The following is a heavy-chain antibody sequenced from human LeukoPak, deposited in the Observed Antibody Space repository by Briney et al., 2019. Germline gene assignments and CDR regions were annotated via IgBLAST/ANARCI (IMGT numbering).Heavy chain of an antibody. Sequence: SETLSLTCTVSGASISGSGYYWGWIRQPPGKGLEWIGNIYDSGSTYYNASLQSRVTISIDTSKNQFSLKLSSVTAADTAVYYCARVKWELRAYFDYWGQGTLVTVSS. D-gene: IGHD1-26*01. V-gene: IGHV4-39*07. CDR1: GASISGSGYY. J-gene: IGHJ4*02. CDR2: IYDSGST. CDR3: ARVKWELRAYFDY.